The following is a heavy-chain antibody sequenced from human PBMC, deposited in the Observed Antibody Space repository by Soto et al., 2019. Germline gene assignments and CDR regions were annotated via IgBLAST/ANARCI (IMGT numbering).Heavy chain of an antibody. CDR2: IYYSGST. Sequence: SETLSPTCPVSGGSISRSSYYRGWVRPPPGKGLEWIGSIYYSGSTYYNPSLKSRVTISVDKSNNQFSLELRSVTAADTAVYYCATLPPRIVVVKTELPTWGQGILVTVSS. D-gene: IGHD2-15*01. CDR3: ATLPPRIVVVKTELPT. V-gene: IGHV4-39*07. CDR1: GGSISRSSYY. J-gene: IGHJ5*02.